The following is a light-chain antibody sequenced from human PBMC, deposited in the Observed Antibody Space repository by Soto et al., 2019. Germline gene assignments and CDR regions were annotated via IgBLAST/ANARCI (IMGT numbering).Light chain of an antibody. J-gene: IGKJ5*01. CDR1: QSVSSN. CDR2: GAS. V-gene: IGKV3D-15*01. Sequence: EIVVTQSPATLSVYPGERSTLSCRASQSVSSNLAWYQQKPGQAPRLLIYGASTRATGIPARFSGSGSGTEFTLTISSLQSEDFAVYYCQQYSDWPLTFGQGTRLEI. CDR3: QQYSDWPLT.